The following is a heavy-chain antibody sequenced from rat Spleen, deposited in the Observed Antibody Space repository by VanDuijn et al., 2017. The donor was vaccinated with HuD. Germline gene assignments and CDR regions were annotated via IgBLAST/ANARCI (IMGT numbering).Heavy chain of an antibody. CDR1: GFSLTSSG. CDR2: IWSGGST. Sequence: QVQLKESGLGMVHHSQTLCLTWTISGFSLTSSGLSWVRQPPGKGLEWIAAIWSGGSTYYNSALKSRLSISRDTSKRQVLLKMNSLQTEDTAMYFCARSGLFDYWGQGVMVTVSS. CDR3: ARSGLFDY. J-gene: IGHJ2*01. D-gene: IGHD4-1*01. V-gene: IGHV2S8*01.